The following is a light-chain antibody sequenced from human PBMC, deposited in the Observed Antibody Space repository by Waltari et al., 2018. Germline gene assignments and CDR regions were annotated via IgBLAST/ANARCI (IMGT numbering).Light chain of an antibody. J-gene: IGLJ3*02. Sequence: QSALTQPPSASGSPGQSVTIPCTGTSSDLGGYNLFPRSQQPPGKAPKLMIFEVSKRPSGVPDRFSGSKSGNTASLTVSGLQAEDEADYYCCSYAFSSNWVFGGGTKLTVL. CDR1: SSDLGGYNL. CDR3: CSYAFSSNWV. CDR2: EVS. V-gene: IGLV2-8*01.